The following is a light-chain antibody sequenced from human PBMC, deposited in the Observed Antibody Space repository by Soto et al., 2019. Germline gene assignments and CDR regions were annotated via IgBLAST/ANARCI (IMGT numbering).Light chain of an antibody. CDR1: QSVSSNY. CDR3: DQYVSSPRT. CDR2: DAS. Sequence: EIVLTQSPGTLSLSPGERATLSCRASQSVSSNYLAWYQQKPGQAPRLLIYDASSRATGIPGRFSGSGSGTDFTLTISRLEPEDSAVYYCDQYVSSPRTFGQGTKVDIK. J-gene: IGKJ1*01. V-gene: IGKV3-20*01.